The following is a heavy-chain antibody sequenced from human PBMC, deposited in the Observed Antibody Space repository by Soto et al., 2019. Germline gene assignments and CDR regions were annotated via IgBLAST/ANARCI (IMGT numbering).Heavy chain of an antibody. CDR2: ISYDGSNK. CDR3: ARATVTNVPCDY. CDR1: GFTFSSYA. D-gene: IGHD4-17*01. J-gene: IGHJ4*02. V-gene: IGHV3-30-3*01. Sequence: QVQLVESGGGVVQPGRSLRLSCAASGFTFSSYAMHWVRQAPGKGLEWVAVISYDGSNKYYADSVKGRFTISRDNSKNTLYLQMNSLRAEDTAVYSCARATVTNVPCDYWGQGTLVTVSS.